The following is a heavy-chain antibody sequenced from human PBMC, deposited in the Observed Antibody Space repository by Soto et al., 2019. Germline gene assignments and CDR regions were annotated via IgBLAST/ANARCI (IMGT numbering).Heavy chain of an antibody. CDR1: GGTFSSYT. V-gene: IGHV1-69*04. D-gene: IGHD2-2*01. Sequence: GASVKVSCKASGGTFSSYTISWVRQAPGQGLEWMGRIIPILGIANYAQKFQGRVTITADKSTSTAYMELSSLISEDTAVYYCARDLCSSTSCYAYYYYYMDVWGKGTTVTVSS. CDR2: IIPILGIA. CDR3: ARDLCSSTSCYAYYYYYMDV. J-gene: IGHJ6*03.